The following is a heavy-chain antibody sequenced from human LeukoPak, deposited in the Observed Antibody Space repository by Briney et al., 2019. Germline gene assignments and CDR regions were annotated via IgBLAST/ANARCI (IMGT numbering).Heavy chain of an antibody. D-gene: IGHD3-3*01. Sequence: GGSLRLSCAASGFTVSSNYMSWVRQAPGKWLEWVSVIYSGGSTYYADSVKGRFTISRDNAKNSLYLQMNSLRAEDTALYYCARDDFWSGYYSFDYWGQGTLVTLSS. J-gene: IGHJ4*02. CDR2: IYSGGST. CDR3: ARDDFWSGYYSFDY. V-gene: IGHV3-53*01. CDR1: GFTVSSNY.